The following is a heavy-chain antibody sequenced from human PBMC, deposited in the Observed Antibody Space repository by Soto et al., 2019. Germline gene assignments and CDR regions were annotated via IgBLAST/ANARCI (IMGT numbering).Heavy chain of an antibody. CDR2: IIPIVGAA. Sequence: SVQDSCKASGGTFSSYAISWVRQAPGQGLEWMGGIIPIVGAANYAQKFQGRVTITADESTSTAYMELSSLRSEDTAVYLCARLYTATEPFDYWGQGTMVTV. V-gene: IGHV1-69*13. CDR3: ARLYTATEPFDY. D-gene: IGHD5-18*01. CDR1: GGTFSSYA. J-gene: IGHJ4*02.